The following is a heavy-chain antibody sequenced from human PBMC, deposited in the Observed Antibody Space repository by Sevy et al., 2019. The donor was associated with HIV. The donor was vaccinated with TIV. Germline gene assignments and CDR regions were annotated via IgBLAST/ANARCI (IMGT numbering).Heavy chain of an antibody. CDR3: ATVGLGYYRGSSYYQGDWFDP. Sequence: ASVKVSCKVFGYSLSKLSMHWVRQAPGKGLEWMGSLDPGNGEITYAQTLQGRVTMTEDTSTDTAYMELSGLTSEDTATYDGATVGLGYYRGSSYYQGDWFDPWGQGTLVTVSS. D-gene: IGHD2-15*01. V-gene: IGHV1-24*01. CDR1: GYSLSKLS. CDR2: LDPGNGEI. J-gene: IGHJ5*02.